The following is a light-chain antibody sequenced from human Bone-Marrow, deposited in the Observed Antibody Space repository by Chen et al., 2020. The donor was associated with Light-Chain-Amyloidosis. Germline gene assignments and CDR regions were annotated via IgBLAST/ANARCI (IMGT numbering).Light chain of an antibody. CDR2: DDR. V-gene: IGLV3-21*02. Sequence: SYVLTQPSSVSVAPGQTATIACGGNNIGSTSVHWYQQTPGQAPLLVVCDDRDRPSGIPERLSGSNTGNTATLTISRVEAGDEADYYCQGWDRSSDRPVFGGGTKLTVL. J-gene: IGLJ3*02. CDR3: QGWDRSSDRPV. CDR1: NIGSTS.